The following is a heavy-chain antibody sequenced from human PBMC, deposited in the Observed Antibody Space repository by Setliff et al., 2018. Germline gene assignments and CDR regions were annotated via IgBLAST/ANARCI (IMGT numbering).Heavy chain of an antibody. J-gene: IGHJ4*02. CDR2: INAGNGNT. CDR1: GYTFTSYA. D-gene: IGHD3-10*01. V-gene: IGHV1-3*01. Sequence: WASVKVSCKASGYTFTSYAMHWVRQAPGQRLEWMGWINAGNGNTKYSQEFQGRVTITRDTSASTAYMELSSLRSEDTAVYYCARDLTMVRGVKGYWGQGTLVTVSS. CDR3: ARDLTMVRGVKGY.